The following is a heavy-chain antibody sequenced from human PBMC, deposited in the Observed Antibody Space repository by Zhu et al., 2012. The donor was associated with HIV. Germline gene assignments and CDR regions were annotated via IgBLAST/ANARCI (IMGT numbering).Heavy chain of an antibody. V-gene: IGHV4-38-2*02. J-gene: IGHJ6*03. CDR1: RYSIISGYY. CDR2: VYYSGTT. Sequence: QVQLQESGPGLVKPSETLSLTCTVSRYSIISGYYWGWIRQSPGKGLEWIGAVYYSGTTYYNPSLKNRVSISVDASGEQFSLKLFSVTAADTAIYYCARHDHYSYYMDVLGQRDHGRRLL. CDR3: ARHDHYSYYMDV.